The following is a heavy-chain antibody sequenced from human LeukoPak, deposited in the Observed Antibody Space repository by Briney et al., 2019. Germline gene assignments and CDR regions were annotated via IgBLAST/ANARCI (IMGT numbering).Heavy chain of an antibody. V-gene: IGHV4-59*01. J-gene: IGHJ5*02. CDR3: ARVTSYYDFWSGYSAPYNWFDP. Sequence: PSETLSLTCTVSGGSISSYYWSWIRQPPGKGLEWLGYIYYSGSTNYNPSLKSRVTISVDTSKNQFSLKLSSVTAADTAVYYCARVTSYYDFWSGYSAPYNWFDPWGQGTLVTVSS. CDR1: GGSISSYY. CDR2: IYYSGST. D-gene: IGHD3-3*01.